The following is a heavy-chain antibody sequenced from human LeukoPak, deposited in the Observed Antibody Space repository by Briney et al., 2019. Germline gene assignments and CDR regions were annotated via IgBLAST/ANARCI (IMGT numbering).Heavy chain of an antibody. CDR2: TYYRSKWYN. CDR3: ARALGAEGWFDP. V-gene: IGHV6-1*01. J-gene: IGHJ5*02. CDR1: GDSFSSNSAA. D-gene: IGHD3-16*01. Sequence: SQTLSLTCAISGDSFSSNSAAWNWIRQSPSRGLEWLGRTYYRSKWYNDYAVSVESRITINPDTSKNQFSLQLNSVTPEDTAVYYCARALGAEGWFDPWGQGTLVTVSS.